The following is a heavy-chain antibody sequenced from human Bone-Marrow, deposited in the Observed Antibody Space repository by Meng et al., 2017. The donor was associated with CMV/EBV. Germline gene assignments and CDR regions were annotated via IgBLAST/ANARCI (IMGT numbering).Heavy chain of an antibody. D-gene: IGHD3-3*01. Sequence: GESLKISCAASGFTFEDYGMSWVRQAPGKGLEWVSGISGSGGSTYYADSVKGRFTISRDNSKNTLYLQMNSLRADDTAVYYCAKEDITIFGVAPIDYWGQGTLVTVSS. J-gene: IGHJ4*02. V-gene: IGHV3-23*01. CDR2: ISGSGGST. CDR1: GFTFEDYG. CDR3: AKEDITIFGVAPIDY.